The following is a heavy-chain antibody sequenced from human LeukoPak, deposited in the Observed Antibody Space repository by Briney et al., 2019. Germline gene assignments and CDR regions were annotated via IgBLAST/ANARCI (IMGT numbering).Heavy chain of an antibody. CDR1: GYTFTSYG. CDR3: ARVLTGEGLDAFDI. D-gene: IGHD7-27*01. J-gene: IGHJ3*02. CDR2: ISGYNGNT. Sequence: GASVKVSCKASGYTFTSYGISWVRQAPGQGLEWMGWISGYNGNTNYAQKLQGRVTMTTDTSTSTVYMELRSLRYDDTAVYYCARVLTGEGLDAFDIWGQGTTVTVSS. V-gene: IGHV1-18*01.